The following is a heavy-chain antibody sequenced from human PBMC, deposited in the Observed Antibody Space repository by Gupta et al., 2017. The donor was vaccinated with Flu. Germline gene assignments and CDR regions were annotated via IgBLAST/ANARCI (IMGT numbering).Heavy chain of an antibody. CDR2: TSYDGKSI. CDR3: AKDGKGKHNTYGMHV. V-gene: IGHV3-30*18. Sequence: QEQVVESGGGVVQPGWSLTLSCSASGFSFSNYGMHWVRQAPGKGLEWVAVTSYDGKSINYADAGKGRFTVFRDNSKKTLYLQMNSLSSEDQAVYYCAKDGKGKHNTYGMHVCVPGTTVTVS. J-gene: IGHJ6*02. CDR1: GFSFSNYG. D-gene: IGHD2-21*01.